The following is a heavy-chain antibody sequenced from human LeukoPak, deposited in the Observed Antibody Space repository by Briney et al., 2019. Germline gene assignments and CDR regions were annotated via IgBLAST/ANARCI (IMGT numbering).Heavy chain of an antibody. CDR3: ARDLNYVWGSSGRYYYMDV. CDR2: IIPIFGTA. D-gene: IGHD3-16*01. Sequence: SVKVSCKXSGGTFSSYAISWVRQTPGQGLEWMGGIIPIFGTANYSQKFQGRVTITADESTSTAYMELSSLRSEDTAVYYCARDLNYVWGSSGRYYYMDVWGKGTTVTVSS. J-gene: IGHJ6*03. CDR1: GGTFSSYA. V-gene: IGHV1-69*13.